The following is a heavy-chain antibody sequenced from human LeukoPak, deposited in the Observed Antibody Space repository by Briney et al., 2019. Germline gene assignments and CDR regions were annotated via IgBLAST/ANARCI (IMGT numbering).Heavy chain of an antibody. D-gene: IGHD2-2*01. CDR2: ISNDGRSK. CDR1: GFNFSSDA. J-gene: IGHJ5*02. V-gene: IGHV3-30*18. Sequence: PGGSLKLSCAASGFNFSSDAMHWVRQAPGKGLEWVAVISNDGRSKYYADSVKGRFTISRDNSKNTLDLQMNSLRAEDTAVYYRAKDGFCSSSSCYPNHFDPWGQGTLVIVSS. CDR3: AKDGFCSSSSCYPNHFDP.